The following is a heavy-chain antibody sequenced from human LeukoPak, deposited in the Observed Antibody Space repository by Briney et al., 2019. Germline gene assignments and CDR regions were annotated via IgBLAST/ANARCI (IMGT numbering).Heavy chain of an antibody. J-gene: IGHJ4*02. CDR1: GGSISSGGYY. CDR3: ARAIDYGHYPFDY. CDR2: IYYSGST. D-gene: IGHD4-17*01. V-gene: IGHV4-31*03. Sequence: PSETLSLTCTVSGGSISSGGYYWSWIRQHPGKGLEWIGYIYYSGSTYYNPSLKSRVTISVDTSKNQFSLKLSSVTAADTAVYYCARAIDYGHYPFDYWGQGTLVTVSS.